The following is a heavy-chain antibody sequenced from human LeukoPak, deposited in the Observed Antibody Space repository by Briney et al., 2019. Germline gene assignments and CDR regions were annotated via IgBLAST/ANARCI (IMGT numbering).Heavy chain of an antibody. V-gene: IGHV4-61*02. J-gene: IGHJ2*01. D-gene: IGHD5-18*01. CDR2: IYTSGST. CDR3: ARDRDTAMVNDWYFDL. Sequence: SETLSLTCTVSGGSISSGSYYWSWIRQPAGKGLEWIGRIYTSGSTNYNPSIKSRVTISVATSKNQFSLKLSSPTAADTAVYYGARDRDTAMVNDWYFDLWGRGTLVTVSS. CDR1: GGSISSGSYY.